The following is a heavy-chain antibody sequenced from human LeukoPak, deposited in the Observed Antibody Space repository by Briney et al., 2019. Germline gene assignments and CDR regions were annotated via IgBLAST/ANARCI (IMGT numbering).Heavy chain of an antibody. D-gene: IGHD6-19*01. Sequence: AAGTLTLSCAASGFTFSSYDMRRVGQAPGKRLQSDSGISGSGDSTYYADSVKGRFTISGDNSKNKLYLQMNSLRAEDTALYYCAREGSGWHSLRYYYMDVWGKGTTVTVSS. J-gene: IGHJ6*03. V-gene: IGHV3-23*01. CDR3: AREGSGWHSLRYYYMDV. CDR1: GFTFSSYD. CDR2: ISGSGDST.